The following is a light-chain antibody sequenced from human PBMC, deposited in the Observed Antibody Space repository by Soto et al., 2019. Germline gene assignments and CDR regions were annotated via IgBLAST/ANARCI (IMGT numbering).Light chain of an antibody. Sequence: DIQMTQSPSSLSASVGDRVTITCRASQGIRNDLLGWYQQKPGKAPKCLIYVVSSLQSGVPSRFSGSGSGTEFTLTISSRQPEDFATYYCLQHDTYPLTFGQGTKVEI. J-gene: IGKJ1*01. CDR2: VVS. CDR3: LQHDTYPLT. CDR1: QGIRND. V-gene: IGKV1-17*01.